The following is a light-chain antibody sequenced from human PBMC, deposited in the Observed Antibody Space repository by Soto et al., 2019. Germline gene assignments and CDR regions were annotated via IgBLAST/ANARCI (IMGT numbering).Light chain of an antibody. J-gene: IGKJ1*01. CDR2: DAS. Sequence: EIVLTQSPGTLSLSPGERATLSCRASQFVSSNSLAWYQQKRGQAPRLLIHDASSRATGIPDRFSGSGSGTDFTLTISSLQSEDFAVYFCQQYNIWPLWTFGQGTKVDIK. CDR1: QFVSSNS. V-gene: IGKV3-20*01. CDR3: QQYNIWPLWT.